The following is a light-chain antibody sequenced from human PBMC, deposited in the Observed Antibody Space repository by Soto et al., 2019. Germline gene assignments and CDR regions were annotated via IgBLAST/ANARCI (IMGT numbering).Light chain of an antibody. CDR3: QQYVGWT. Sequence: EIVLTQSPGTLSLSPGERATLSCRASQSSSSNYLAWYQQKPGQAPRLLIYGASSRATGIPDRFSGSGSGTDFTLTISRLEPEDSAIYYCQQYVGWTFGQGTKVEI. CDR2: GAS. J-gene: IGKJ1*01. CDR1: QSSSSNY. V-gene: IGKV3-20*01.